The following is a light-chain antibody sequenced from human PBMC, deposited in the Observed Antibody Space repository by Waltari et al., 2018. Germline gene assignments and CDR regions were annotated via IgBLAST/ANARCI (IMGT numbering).Light chain of an antibody. CDR2: DVS. CDR3: SSYTSSSTLDV. J-gene: IGLJ6*01. V-gene: IGLV2-14*03. Sequence: QSALTQPASVSGSPGQSITIPCTGTSSDVGGYNYVSWYQQQPGKAPKLMIYDVSNRPAGVSDLFSGSKSGNTASLTISGLQAEDEADYYCSSYTSSSTLDVFGSGTKVTVL. CDR1: SSDVGGYNY.